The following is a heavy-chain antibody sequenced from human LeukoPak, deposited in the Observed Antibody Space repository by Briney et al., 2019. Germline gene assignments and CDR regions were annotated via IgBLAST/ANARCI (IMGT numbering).Heavy chain of an antibody. CDR3: AKDIGPRSSAFDY. J-gene: IGHJ4*02. V-gene: IGHV3-9*01. CDR1: GFTFSSYS. CDR2: ISWNSGSI. Sequence: GGSLRLSCAASGFTFSSYSMNWVRQAPGKGLEWVSGISWNSGSIGYADSVKGRFTISRDNAKNSLYLQMNSLRAEDTALYYCAKDIGPRSSAFDYWGQGTLVTVSS.